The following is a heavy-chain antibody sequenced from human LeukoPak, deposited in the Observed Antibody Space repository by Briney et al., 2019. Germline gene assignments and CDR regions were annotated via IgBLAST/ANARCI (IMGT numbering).Heavy chain of an antibody. CDR3: AHRRAYFDY. V-gene: IGHV2-5*01. Sequence: SGPTQVNPTQTLTLTCTFSGFSLSTSGMGVGWIRHPPGKSLEWLALIYWYDDKRYSPSLKSRLTITKDTSKNQVVLTMTNMDPVDTATYYCAHRRAYFDYWGQGTLVTVSS. J-gene: IGHJ4*02. CDR1: GFSLSTSGMG. CDR2: IYWYDDK.